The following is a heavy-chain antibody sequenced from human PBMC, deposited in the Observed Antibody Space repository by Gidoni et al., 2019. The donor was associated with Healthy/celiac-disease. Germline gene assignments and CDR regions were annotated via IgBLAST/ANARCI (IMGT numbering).Heavy chain of an antibody. CDR3: VYRFLEWSYYYYGMDV. Sequence: EVQLVEYGVGLVKPGGSLRLPCAASGFTFSHAWMNWVRQAPGKGLEWVGRMKSKTDGGTTDYAAPVKGRFTISRDDSKNTLYLQMNSLKTEDTAVYYCVYRFLEWSYYYYGMDVWGQGTTVTVSS. V-gene: IGHV3-15*07. CDR1: GFTFSHAW. D-gene: IGHD3-3*01. CDR2: MKSKTDGGTT. J-gene: IGHJ6*02.